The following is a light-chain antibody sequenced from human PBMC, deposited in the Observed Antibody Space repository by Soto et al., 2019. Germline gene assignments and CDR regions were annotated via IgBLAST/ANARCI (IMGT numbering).Light chain of an antibody. CDR3: QQYYSYPFT. V-gene: IGKV1-8*01. Sequence: AIRMTQSPSPFSASTGDRITITCRASQGISSYLAWYQQKPGKAPKLLIYAASTLQSGVPSRFSGSGSGTDFTLTISCLQSEALATYYCQQYYSYPFTFGPGTKVDIK. CDR2: AAS. CDR1: QGISSY. J-gene: IGKJ3*01.